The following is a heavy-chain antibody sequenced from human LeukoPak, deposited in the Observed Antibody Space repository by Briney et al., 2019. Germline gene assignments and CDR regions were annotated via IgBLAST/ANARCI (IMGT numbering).Heavy chain of an antibody. J-gene: IGHJ3*02. CDR2: ISYDGSNK. Sequence: GGSLRLSCAASEFTFSSYGMHWVRQAPGKGLEWVAVISYDGSNKYYVDSVKGRFTISRDNSKNTLYLQMNSLRAEDTAVYYCAKDRGLRYFDWLTWSAFDIWGQGTMVTVSS. D-gene: IGHD3-9*01. V-gene: IGHV3-30*18. CDR3: AKDRGLRYFDWLTWSAFDI. CDR1: EFTFSSYG.